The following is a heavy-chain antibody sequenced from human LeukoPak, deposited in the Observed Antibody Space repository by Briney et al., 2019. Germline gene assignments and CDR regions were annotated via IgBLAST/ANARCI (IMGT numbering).Heavy chain of an antibody. CDR1: GFTFSSYS. V-gene: IGHV3-21*01. D-gene: IGHD5-18*01. Sequence: GGSLRLSCAASGFTFSSYSMNWVRQAPGKGLEWVSSISSSSSYIYYADSVKGRFTISRDNAKNSLYLQMNSLRAEDTAVYYCAARSGYSYGYDAFDIWGQGTMVTASS. CDR3: AARSGYSYGYDAFDI. J-gene: IGHJ3*02. CDR2: ISSSSSYI.